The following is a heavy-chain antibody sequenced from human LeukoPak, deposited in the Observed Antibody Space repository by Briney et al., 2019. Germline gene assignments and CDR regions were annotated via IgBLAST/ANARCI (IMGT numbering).Heavy chain of an antibody. CDR3: ARGQYYYGSGSGDYFDY. J-gene: IGHJ4*02. V-gene: IGHV1-8*03. CDR1: GYTFTSYD. CDR2: MNPNSGNT. D-gene: IGHD3-10*01. Sequence: ASVKVSCKASGYTFTSYDINWVRQATGQGLEWMGWMNPNSGNTGYAQKFQGRVTITRNTSISTAYMELSSLRSEGTAVYYCARGQYYYGSGSGDYFDYWGQGTLVTVSS.